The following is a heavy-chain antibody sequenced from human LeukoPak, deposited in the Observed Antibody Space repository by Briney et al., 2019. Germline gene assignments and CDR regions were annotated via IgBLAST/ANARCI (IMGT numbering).Heavy chain of an antibody. Sequence: TSETLSLTCTVSGGSISSYYWSWIRQPPGKGLEWIGYIYYGGSTNYNPSLKSRVTISVDTSKNQFSLRLSSVTAADTAVYYCARGGSSSWYYFDYWGQGTLVTVSS. V-gene: IGHV4-59*12. CDR2: IYYGGST. D-gene: IGHD6-13*01. CDR1: GGSISSYY. J-gene: IGHJ4*02. CDR3: ARGGSSSWYYFDY.